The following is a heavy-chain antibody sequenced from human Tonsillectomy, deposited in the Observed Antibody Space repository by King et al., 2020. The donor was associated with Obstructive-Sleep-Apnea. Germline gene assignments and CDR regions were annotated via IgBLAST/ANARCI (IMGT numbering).Heavy chain of an antibody. CDR1: GFIFSDYW. V-gene: IGHV3-7*01. Sequence: VQLVESGGGLVQPGGSLRLSCAASGFIFSDYWMSWVRQAPGKGLEWVANINQDGSERDYVDAVKGRFTISRDNAKNSLHLQMNSLRDEDTAVYYCARGSGSYGYWGQGTLVTVSS. J-gene: IGHJ4*02. D-gene: IGHD1-26*01. CDR3: ARGSGSYGY. CDR2: INQDGSER.